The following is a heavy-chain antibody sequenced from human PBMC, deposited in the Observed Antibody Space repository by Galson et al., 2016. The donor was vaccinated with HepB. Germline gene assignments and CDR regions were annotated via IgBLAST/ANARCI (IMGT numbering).Heavy chain of an antibody. V-gene: IGHV3-73*01. D-gene: IGHD3-10*01. J-gene: IGHJ4*02. CDR3: ARRSGSGCHDY. CDR2: IRSKANNYAT. Sequence: SLRLSCAASGFTFSGSAMHWVRQASGKGLEWVGRIRSKANNYATAYAASVKGRFTISRDNAKNSLYLQMNSRRAEDTAVYYCARRSGSGCHDYWGQGTLVTVSS. CDR1: GFTFSGSA.